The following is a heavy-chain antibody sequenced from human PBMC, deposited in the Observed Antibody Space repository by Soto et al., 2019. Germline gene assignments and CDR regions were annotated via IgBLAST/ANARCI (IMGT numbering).Heavy chain of an antibody. CDR1: GFSLSTSGVG. Sequence: SGPTLVNPTQTLTLTCTFSGFSLSTSGVGVGWIRQPPGKALEWLALIYWDDDKRYSPSLKSRGTITKDTSKNQVVLTMTNMEPVGTATYYCARLFSDFWTGSSNPAFAYWGQGTLVTVSS. CDR2: IYWDDDK. J-gene: IGHJ4*02. V-gene: IGHV2-5*02. D-gene: IGHD3-3*01. CDR3: ARLFSDFWTGSSNPAFAY.